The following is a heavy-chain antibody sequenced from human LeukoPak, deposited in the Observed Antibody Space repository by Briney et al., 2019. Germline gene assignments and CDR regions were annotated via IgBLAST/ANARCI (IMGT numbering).Heavy chain of an antibody. V-gene: IGHV3-33*01. J-gene: IGHJ4*02. CDR1: GFTFSSYG. CDR2: IWYDGSNK. CDR3: ARDALGRGYYYATLDY. D-gene: IGHD3-22*01. Sequence: PGGSLRLSCAASGFTFSSYGMHWVRQAPGKGLEWVAVIWYDGSNKYYADSVKGRFTISRDNSKNTLYLQMNSLRAEDTAVYYCARDALGRGYYYATLDYWGQGTLVTVSS.